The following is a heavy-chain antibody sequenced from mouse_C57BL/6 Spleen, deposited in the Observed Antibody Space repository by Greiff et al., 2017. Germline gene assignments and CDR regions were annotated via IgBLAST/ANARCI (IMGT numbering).Heavy chain of an antibody. CDR1: GFNIKDDY. J-gene: IGHJ1*03. Sequence: EVQLQQSGAELVRPGASVKLSCTASGFNIKDDYMHWVKQRPEQGLEWIGWIDPENGDTEYASKFQGKATITADTSSNTAYLQLSSLTSEDTAVYYCARSEDLENYYGSSWYFDVWGTGTTVTVSS. D-gene: IGHD1-1*01. CDR3: ARSEDLENYYGSSWYFDV. CDR2: IDPENGDT. V-gene: IGHV14-4*01.